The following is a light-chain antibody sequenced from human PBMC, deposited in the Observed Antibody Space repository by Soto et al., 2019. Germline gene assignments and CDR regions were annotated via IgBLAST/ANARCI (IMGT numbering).Light chain of an antibody. J-gene: IGLJ1*01. V-gene: IGLV2-14*01. CDR3: TSHSSSGTLAV. CDR1: SSDIGGSNW. CDR2: VVS. Sequence: QSALTQPASVSGSPGQSITISCNGTSSDIGGSNWVSWYQQHPGRAPKLIIFVVSGRPSGVSDRFSGSGSDNTASLTISGLQAEDEADYYCTSHSSSGTLAVFGTGTKVTVL.